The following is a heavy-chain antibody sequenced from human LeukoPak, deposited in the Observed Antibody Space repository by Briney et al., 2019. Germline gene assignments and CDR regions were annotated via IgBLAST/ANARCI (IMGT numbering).Heavy chain of an antibody. V-gene: IGHV3-23*01. Sequence: GSLRLSCAASGFTFRSYAMNWVRQAPGKGLEWVSAISGTGDSPHYADSVKGRFTISRDNSKNTLYLQMNSLRAEDTAFYYCAKDIGWFDPWGQGNLVTVSS. J-gene: IGHJ5*02. CDR3: AKDIGWFDP. CDR1: GFTFRSYA. CDR2: ISGTGDSP.